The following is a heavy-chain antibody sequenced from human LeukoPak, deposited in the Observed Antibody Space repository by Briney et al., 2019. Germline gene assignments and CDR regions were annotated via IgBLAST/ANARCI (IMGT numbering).Heavy chain of an antibody. CDR2: IYYSGST. CDR1: GGSISSYY. J-gene: IGHJ4*02. CDR3: ARDQANWGSGFFDY. D-gene: IGHD7-27*01. V-gene: IGHV4-59*01. Sequence: SETLSLTCTVSGGSISSYYWSWIRQPPGKGLEWIGYIYYSGSTNYNPSLKSRVTISVDTSKNQFSLKLSSVTAADTAVYYCARDQANWGSGFFDYWGQGTLVTVSS.